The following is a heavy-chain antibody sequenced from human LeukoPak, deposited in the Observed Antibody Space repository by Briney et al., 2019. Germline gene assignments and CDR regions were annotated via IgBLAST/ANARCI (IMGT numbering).Heavy chain of an antibody. CDR2: IKQGGSEK. Sequence: TGGSLRLSCAASGFTFSSYWMSWVRQAPGKGLEWVANIKQGGSEKYYVDSVKGRFTLSRDNAKNTQYLQKNSLRAQDTAVYYCASHMTTVSTSYYYYFYMDVWGKGTTVTVSS. J-gene: IGHJ6*03. D-gene: IGHD4-11*01. V-gene: IGHV3-7*01. CDR1: GFTFSSYW. CDR3: ASHMTTVSTSYYYYFYMDV.